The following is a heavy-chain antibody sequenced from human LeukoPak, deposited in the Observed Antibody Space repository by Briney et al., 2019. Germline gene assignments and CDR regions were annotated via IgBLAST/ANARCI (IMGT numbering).Heavy chain of an antibody. CDR2: IWYDGSDI. V-gene: IGHV3-33*01. CDR1: GFIFSTYG. CDR3: ARDLSMVRGPLDY. Sequence: GGSLRLSCAASGFIFSTYGMHWVRQAPGKGLEWAAVIWYDGSDIYYADSVKGRFTISRDNSKNTLYLQVNSLRAEDTAVYYCARDLSMVRGPLDYWGQGTLVTVSS. J-gene: IGHJ4*02. D-gene: IGHD3-10*01.